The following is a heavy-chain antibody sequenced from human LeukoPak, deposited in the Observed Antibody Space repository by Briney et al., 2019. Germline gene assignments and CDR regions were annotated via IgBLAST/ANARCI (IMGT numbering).Heavy chain of an antibody. CDR2: IYYSGST. J-gene: IGHJ4*02. CDR3: ARGRKGGSAL. D-gene: IGHD3-10*01. Sequence: SETLSLTCTVSGGSISSSSYYWGWIRQPPGKGLEWIGSIYYSGSTYYNPSLKSRVTISVDTSKNQFSLKLSSVTAADTAFYYCARGRKGGSALWGQGTLVTVSS. V-gene: IGHV4-39*01. CDR1: GGSISSSSYY.